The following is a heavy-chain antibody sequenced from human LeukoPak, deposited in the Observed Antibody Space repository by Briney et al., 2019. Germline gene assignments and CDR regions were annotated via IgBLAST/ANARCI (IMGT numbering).Heavy chain of an antibody. Sequence: LRLSCAASGFTFSSSAMSWIRQPPGKGLEWIGYIYYSGSTYYNPSLRSRVTISVDTSKNQFSLKLSSVTAADTAVYYCARGRYNRVGGFDPWGQGTLVTVSS. J-gene: IGHJ5*02. CDR1: GFTFSSSA. D-gene: IGHD1-1*01. CDR2: IYYSGST. CDR3: ARGRYNRVGGFDP. V-gene: IGHV4-30-4*08.